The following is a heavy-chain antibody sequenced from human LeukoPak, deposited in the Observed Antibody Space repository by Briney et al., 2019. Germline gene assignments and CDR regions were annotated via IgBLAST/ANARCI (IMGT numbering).Heavy chain of an antibody. V-gene: IGHV3-11*01. CDR1: GFTFSDYY. J-gene: IGHJ5*02. CDR3: AREGDYGEYPNWFDP. D-gene: IGHD4-17*01. Sequence: PGGSLRLSCAASGFTFSDYYMSWIRQAPGKGLEWVSYISSSGSTIYYADSVKGRFTISRDNAKNSLYLQMNSLRAEDTAVYYCAREGDYGEYPNWFDPWGQGTLVTVSS. CDR2: ISSSGSTI.